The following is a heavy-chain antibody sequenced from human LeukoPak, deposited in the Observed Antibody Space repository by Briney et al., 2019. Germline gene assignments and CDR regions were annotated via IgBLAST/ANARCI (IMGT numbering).Heavy chain of an antibody. J-gene: IGHJ5*02. CDR3: ARDGITMVRGVPGGFDP. Sequence: PSETLSLTCTVSGGSISSSSYYWGWIRQPPGKGLEWIGSIYYSGSTYYNPSLKSRVTISVDTSKNQFSLKLSSVTAADTAVYYCARDGITMVRGVPGGFDPWGQGTLVTVSS. CDR1: GGSISSSSYY. D-gene: IGHD3-10*01. CDR2: IYYSGST. V-gene: IGHV4-39*07.